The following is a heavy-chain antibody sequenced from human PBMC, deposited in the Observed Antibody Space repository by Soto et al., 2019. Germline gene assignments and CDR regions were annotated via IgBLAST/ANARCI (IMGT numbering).Heavy chain of an antibody. D-gene: IGHD3-10*01. J-gene: IGHJ5*02. CDR2: ISAYNGNT. V-gene: IGHV1-18*01. CDR1: GYTFTSYG. CDR3: ARCRGSGRSGWFDP. Sequence: ASVKVSCKASGYTFTSYGISWVRQAPGQGLEWMLWISAYNGNTNYAQKLQGRVTMTTDTSTSTVYMELRSLGSDDTAVYYCARCRGSGRSGWFDPWGQGTLVTVSS.